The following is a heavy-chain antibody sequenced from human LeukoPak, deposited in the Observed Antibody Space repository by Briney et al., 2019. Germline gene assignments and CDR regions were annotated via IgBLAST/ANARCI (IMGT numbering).Heavy chain of an antibody. D-gene: IGHD5-12*01. J-gene: IGHJ4*02. CDR3: AKDLSGGYSGYD. Sequence: PGRSLRLSCAASGFTFSSYGMHWVRQAPGKGLEWVAVISYDGSNKYYADSVKGRFTISRHNSKNTLYLQMNSLRAEDTAVYYCAKDLSGGYSGYDWGQGTLVTVSS. V-gene: IGHV3-30*18. CDR2: ISYDGSNK. CDR1: GFTFSSYG.